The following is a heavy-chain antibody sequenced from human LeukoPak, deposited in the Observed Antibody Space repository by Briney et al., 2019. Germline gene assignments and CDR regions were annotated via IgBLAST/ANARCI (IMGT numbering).Heavy chain of an antibody. V-gene: IGHV3-15*01. Sequence: GGSLRLSCAASGFTFSNAWLSWVRQAPGKGLEWVGRIKSKTDGGATDYAAPVKGRFTISRDDSKNTLYLQMNSLKTEDTAVYYCTTDGRYSYGSFDYWGQGTLVTVSS. CDR2: IKSKTDGGAT. CDR1: GFTFSNAW. CDR3: TTDGRYSYGSFDY. D-gene: IGHD5-18*01. J-gene: IGHJ4*02.